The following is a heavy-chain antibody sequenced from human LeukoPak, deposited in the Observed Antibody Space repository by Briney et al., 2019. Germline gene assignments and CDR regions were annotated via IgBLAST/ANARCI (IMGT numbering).Heavy chain of an antibody. Sequence: QTGGSLRLSCAASGFTFSSYSMNWVRQAPGKGLEWVSYISSSSSTIYYADSVKGRFTISRDNAKNSLYLQMNSLRDEDTAVYYCARQYYYDSSGYYYYYYGMDVWGQGTTVTVSS. CDR3: ARQYYYDSSGYYYYYYGMDV. CDR2: ISSSSSTI. CDR1: GFTFSSYS. J-gene: IGHJ6*02. V-gene: IGHV3-48*02. D-gene: IGHD3-22*01.